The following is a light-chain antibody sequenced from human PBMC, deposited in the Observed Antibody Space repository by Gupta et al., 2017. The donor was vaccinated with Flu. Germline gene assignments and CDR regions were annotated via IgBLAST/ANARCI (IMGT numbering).Light chain of an antibody. CDR1: SSNIGERP. CDR3: ATWDDRLSSVV. V-gene: IGLV1-47*01. Sequence: SSSNIGERPVFWYQQLPGTAPKVHIYKNNQRPSGVPDRFSGSKSGTSASLAISGLRSEDDADYFCATWDDRLSSVVFGGGTKLTVL. J-gene: IGLJ2*01. CDR2: KNN.